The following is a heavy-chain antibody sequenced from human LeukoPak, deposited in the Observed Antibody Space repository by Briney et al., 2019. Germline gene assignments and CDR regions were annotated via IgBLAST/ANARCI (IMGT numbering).Heavy chain of an antibody. Sequence: SETLSLTCTVSGGSITSSNYYCGWIRQPPGKGLEWIGNIYYSGRTYYNPSLKSRVTTSVDTSKNQFSLKLSSVTAADTAVYFCARLRYCNSTTCYEGDYYYMDVWGKGTTVTVSS. V-gene: IGHV4-39*01. D-gene: IGHD2-2*01. J-gene: IGHJ6*03. CDR1: GGSITSSNYY. CDR2: IYYSGRT. CDR3: ARLRYCNSTTCYEGDYYYMDV.